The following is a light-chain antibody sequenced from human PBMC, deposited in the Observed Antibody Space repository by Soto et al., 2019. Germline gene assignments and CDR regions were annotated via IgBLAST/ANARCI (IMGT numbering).Light chain of an antibody. CDR1: HTISIW. Sequence: IQLTQSPSTLSFSVGDRVTITCRSSHTISIWLAWYQQKPGKAPKLPIYNASTLTSGVPSRFSGCGSGTDFTLTISILQPDDFATYYCQHYNCYPEPFGQGTKVDI. CDR2: NAS. J-gene: IGKJ1*01. V-gene: IGKV1-5*03. CDR3: QHYNCYPEP.